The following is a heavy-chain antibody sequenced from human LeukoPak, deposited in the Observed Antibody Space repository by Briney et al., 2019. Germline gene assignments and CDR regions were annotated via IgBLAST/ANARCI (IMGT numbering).Heavy chain of an antibody. V-gene: IGHV3-7*05. CDR3: ARNRGGGSGYSDY. CDR2: IKPDGTDK. D-gene: IGHD3-22*01. Sequence: GGSLRLSCAASGFTFRGSWMDWVRQAPGRGLEWVAIIKPDGTDKYYVDSVKGRFTVSKDNAKNLLYLQMNSLRAEDTAMYYCARNRGGGSGYSDYWGQGTLVTVSS. CDR1: GFTFRGSW. J-gene: IGHJ4*02.